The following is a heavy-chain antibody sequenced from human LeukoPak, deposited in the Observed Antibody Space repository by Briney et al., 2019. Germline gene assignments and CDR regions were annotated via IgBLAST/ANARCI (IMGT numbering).Heavy chain of an antibody. CDR3: ASSVVVVAAKSAY. J-gene: IGHJ4*02. D-gene: IGHD2-15*01. CDR1: GFTFSSYR. V-gene: IGHV3-21*01. CDR2: ISSSSSYI. Sequence: PGGSLRLSCAASGFTFSSYRMNWVRQAPGKGLEWVSSISSSSSYIYYADSVKGRFTISRDNAKNSLYLQMNSLRAEDTAVYYCASSVVVVAAKSAYWGQGTLVTVSS.